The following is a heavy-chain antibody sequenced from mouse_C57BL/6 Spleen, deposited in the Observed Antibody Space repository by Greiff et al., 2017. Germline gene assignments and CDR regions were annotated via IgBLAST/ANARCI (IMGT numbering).Heavy chain of an antibody. V-gene: IGHV5-16*01. CDR3: ARDQHYYGSSPYAMDY. CDR1: GFTFSDYY. D-gene: IGHD1-1*01. Sequence: EVNVVESEGGLVQPGSSMKLSCTASGFTFSDYYMAWVRQVPEKGLEWVANINYDGSSTYYLDSLKSRFIISRDNAKNILYLQMSSLKSEDTATYYCARDQHYYGSSPYAMDYWGQGTSVTVSS. CDR2: INYDGSST. J-gene: IGHJ4*01.